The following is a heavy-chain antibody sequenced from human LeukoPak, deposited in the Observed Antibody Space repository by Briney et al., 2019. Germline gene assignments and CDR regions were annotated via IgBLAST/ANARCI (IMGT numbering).Heavy chain of an antibody. CDR1: GFTFITYS. V-gene: IGHV3-21*04. Sequence: KTGGSLRLSCAASGFTFITYSMTWVRQAPGKGLEWVSSISSITSSYIHYADSVKGRFTISRDNAKNSQYLQMNSLRAEDMALYYCAKDRHSGSYQHDAFDIWGQGTMVTVSS. D-gene: IGHD1-26*01. J-gene: IGHJ3*02. CDR3: AKDRHSGSYQHDAFDI. CDR2: ISSITSSYI.